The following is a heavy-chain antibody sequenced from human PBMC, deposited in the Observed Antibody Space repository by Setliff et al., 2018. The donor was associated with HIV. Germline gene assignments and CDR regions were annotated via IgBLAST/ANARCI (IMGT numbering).Heavy chain of an antibody. Sequence: GGSLRLSCVASGFGFSNFAMNWVRQAPGKGLEWVSYISSSSNTIYYADSVMGRSTVSRDNSKNTLYLQLNGLRPDDTGVYYCASARIPTGGTSTSFDYWGQGTQVTVSS. CDR1: GFGFSNFA. J-gene: IGHJ4*02. CDR3: ASARIPTGGTSTSFDY. D-gene: IGHD1-1*01. CDR2: ISSSSNTI. V-gene: IGHV3-48*04.